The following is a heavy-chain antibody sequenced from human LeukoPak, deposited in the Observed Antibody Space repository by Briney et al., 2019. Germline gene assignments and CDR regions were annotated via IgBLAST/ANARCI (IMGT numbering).Heavy chain of an antibody. D-gene: IGHD6-6*01. CDR1: GYSFTGYY. J-gene: IGHJ4*02. V-gene: IGHV1-2*02. Sequence: ASVKVSCKASGYSFTGYYIHWVRQAPGQGLEWMGWINPNNGGTNQVQKFQGRVTMTRDTSINTAYMEVSSLRSDDTAVYYCARYSNSGDDYWGQGTLVTVSS. CDR3: ARYSNSGDDY. CDR2: INPNNGGT.